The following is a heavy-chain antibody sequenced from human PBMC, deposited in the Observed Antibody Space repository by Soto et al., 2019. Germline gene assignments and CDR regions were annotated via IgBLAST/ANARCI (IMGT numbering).Heavy chain of an antibody. CDR1: GYSFTSYW. J-gene: IGHJ6*02. V-gene: IGHV5-51*01. CDR3: ARQLYSYGYDYYYGMDV. Sequence: LNISCKGSGYSFTSYWIGWVRQMPGKGLEWMGIIYPGDSDTRYSPSFQGQVTISADKSISTAYLQWSSLKASDTAMYYCARQLYSYGYDYYYGMDVWGQGTTVTVSS. CDR2: IYPGDSDT. D-gene: IGHD5-18*01.